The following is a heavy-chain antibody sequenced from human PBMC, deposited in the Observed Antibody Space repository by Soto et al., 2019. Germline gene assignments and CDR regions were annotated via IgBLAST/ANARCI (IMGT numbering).Heavy chain of an antibody. Sequence: GGSLRLSCAASGFTFSSYAMSWVRQAPGKGLEWVSAISGSGGSTYYADSVKGRFTISRDNSRNTLYLQMNSLRAEDTAVYYCAKDPYSGSYGWFDPWGQGTLVTVSS. J-gene: IGHJ5*02. D-gene: IGHD1-26*01. V-gene: IGHV3-23*01. CDR2: ISGSGGST. CDR1: GFTFSSYA. CDR3: AKDPYSGSYGWFDP.